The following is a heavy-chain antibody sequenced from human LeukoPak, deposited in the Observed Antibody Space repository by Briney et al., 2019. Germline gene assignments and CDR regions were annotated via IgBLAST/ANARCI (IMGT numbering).Heavy chain of an antibody. J-gene: IGHJ6*02. CDR3: ARESPYYYDSSGSRYYYYGMDV. Sequence: ASVKVSCKASGYTFTSYGISWVRQAPGHGLEWMGWISAYNGNTNYAQKLQGRVTMTTDTSTSTAYMELRSLRSDGMAVYYCARESPYYYDSSGSRYYYYGMDVWGQGTTVTVSS. CDR1: GYTFTSYG. CDR2: ISAYNGNT. D-gene: IGHD3-22*01. V-gene: IGHV1-18*03.